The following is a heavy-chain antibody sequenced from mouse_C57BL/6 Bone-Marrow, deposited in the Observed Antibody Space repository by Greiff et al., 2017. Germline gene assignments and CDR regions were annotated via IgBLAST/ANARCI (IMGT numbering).Heavy chain of an antibody. CDR1: GYTFTSYW. J-gene: IGHJ1*03. D-gene: IGHD2-3*01. V-gene: IGHV1-50*01. CDR2: IDPSDSYT. Sequence: QVQLQQPGAELVKPGASVKLSCKASGYTFTSYWMQWVKQRPGQGLEWIGEIDPSDSYTNYNQKFKGKATLTVDTSASTAYMQLSSLTSEDSAVYYCGGGLLPWYFDVWGTGTTVTVSS. CDR3: GGGLLPWYFDV.